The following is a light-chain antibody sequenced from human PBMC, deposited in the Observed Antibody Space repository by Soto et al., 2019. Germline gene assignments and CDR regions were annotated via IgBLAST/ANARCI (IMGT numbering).Light chain of an antibody. V-gene: IGKV1-6*01. CDR3: RQDYDFPLT. CDR2: AAS. CDR1: QGIRND. J-gene: IGKJ1*01. Sequence: AIQMTQSPSSLSASVGDRVTITCRASQGIRNDLGWYQQKPGKAPNLLIYAASSLQSGVPSRFSGSGSGTDFTLTISSRQPEDFATYYCRQDYDFPLTFGQGTKVEIK.